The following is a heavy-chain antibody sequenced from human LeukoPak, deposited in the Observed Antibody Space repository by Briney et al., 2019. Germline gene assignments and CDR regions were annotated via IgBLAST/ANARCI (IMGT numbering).Heavy chain of an antibody. D-gene: IGHD2-21*02. J-gene: IGHJ4*02. CDR2: ISSSGSTI. V-gene: IGHV3-11*01. Sequence: GGSLRLSCAASGFTFSDYYMSWLRQAPGKGLEGVSYISSSGSTIYYADSVKGRFTISRDNAKNSLYLQMNSLRAEDTAVYYCARDQCGGDCYPKNWGQGTLVTVSS. CDR1: GFTFSDYY. CDR3: ARDQCGGDCYPKN.